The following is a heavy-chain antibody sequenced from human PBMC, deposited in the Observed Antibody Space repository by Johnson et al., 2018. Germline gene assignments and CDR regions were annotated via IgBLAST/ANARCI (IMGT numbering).Heavy chain of an antibody. CDR1: GFTFSSYG. D-gene: IGHD4-23*01. CDR2: ISYDGSNK. Sequence: QVQLVHSGGGVAQXGRSLRLSCAASGFTFSSYGMHLVRQAPGKGLEWVAVISYDGSNKYYADSVKGRFTISRDNSKNTLYLQMNSLRAEDTAVYYCAREIRGGNSAQYFQHWGQGTLVTVSS. J-gene: IGHJ1*01. V-gene: IGHV3-30*03. CDR3: AREIRGGNSAQYFQH.